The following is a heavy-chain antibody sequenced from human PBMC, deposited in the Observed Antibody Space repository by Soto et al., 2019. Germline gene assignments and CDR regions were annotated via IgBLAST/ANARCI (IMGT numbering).Heavy chain of an antibody. CDR2: IYYNGNT. V-gene: IGHV4-31*03. CDR1: GRSISSGGYY. J-gene: IGHJ5*02. CDR3: ATETGNVGENWLDT. D-gene: IGHD3-10*02. Sequence: QVQLQESGPGLVKPSQTLSLTCTVSGRSISSGGYYCTWIRQRPGKGLEWIGYIYYNGNTYYNPSPKSRLNISLDTSKNQFSLRLISVTAADTALYYCATETGNVGENWLDTLGQGILVTVSS.